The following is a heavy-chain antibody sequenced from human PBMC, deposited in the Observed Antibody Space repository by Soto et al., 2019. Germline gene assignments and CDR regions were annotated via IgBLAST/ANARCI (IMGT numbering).Heavy chain of an antibody. CDR1: GGSIRSNY. D-gene: IGHD1-26*01. V-gene: IGHV4-4*07. J-gene: IGHJ6*02. CDR2: IYTSGAT. CDR3: AREGASGFGMDV. Sequence: SETLSLTCNVSGGSIRSNYWSWIRQPAGKALEWIGRIYTSGATNYNPSLKSRATMLIDTSKNQFSLILSSVTAADTGVYYCAREGASGFGMDVWGQGTTVTVSS.